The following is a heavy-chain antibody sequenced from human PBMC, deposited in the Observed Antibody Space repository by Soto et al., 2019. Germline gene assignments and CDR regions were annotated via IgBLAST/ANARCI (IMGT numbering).Heavy chain of an antibody. V-gene: IGHV3-23*01. CDR2: ISGSGGST. CDR1: GFILSSSA. J-gene: IGHJ4*02. Sequence: SLRLSCAASGFILSSSAMSWVRQAPGKGLEWVSAISGSGGSTYYADSVKGRFTISRDNSKNTLYLQMNSLRAEDTAVYYCAKDLPAATYYFDYWGQGTLVTVSS. D-gene: IGHD2-15*01. CDR3: AKDLPAATYYFDY.